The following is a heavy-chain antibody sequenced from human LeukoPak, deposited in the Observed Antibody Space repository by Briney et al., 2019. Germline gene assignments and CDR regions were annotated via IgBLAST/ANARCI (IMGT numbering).Heavy chain of an antibody. V-gene: IGHV4-34*01. CDR3: ARLRTKVSFFSTLREIRVEMATIGGLATREQPRWFDP. Sequence: SETLSLTFAVNGGSFSGYYWSWIRQPPGKGLEWIGEINHSGSTNYYPSLKSRVTISVDTSKNQFSLKLSSVTAADTAVYYCARLRTKVSFFSTLREIRVEMATIGGLATREQPRWFDPWGQGTLVTVSS. D-gene: IGHD5-24*01. CDR2: INHSGST. J-gene: IGHJ5*02. CDR1: GGSFSGYY.